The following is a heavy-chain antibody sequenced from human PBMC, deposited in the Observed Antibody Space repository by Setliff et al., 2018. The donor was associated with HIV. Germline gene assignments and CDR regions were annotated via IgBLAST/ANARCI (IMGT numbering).Heavy chain of an antibody. Sequence: ASVKVSCKASGYSLTDYYIHWVRQAPGQGLEWMGWINPKSDGTNYAQKFQGWITMTRDTSISTAYMELSRPRSDDTAVYYCARGMDYYDTSGYYQYYFDYWGQGTLVTVSS. V-gene: IGHV1-2*04. CDR2: INPKSDGT. J-gene: IGHJ4*02. CDR1: GYSLTDYY. CDR3: ARGMDYYDTSGYYQYYFDY. D-gene: IGHD3-22*01.